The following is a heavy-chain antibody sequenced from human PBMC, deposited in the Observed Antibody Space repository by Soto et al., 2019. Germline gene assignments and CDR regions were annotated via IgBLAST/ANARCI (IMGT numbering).Heavy chain of an antibody. CDR1: GGSISSSSYF. CDR3: ARHDWNGVDY. D-gene: IGHD1-1*01. Sequence: QLQLQESGPGLVKPSETLSLTCTVSGGSISSSSYFWGWIRQPPGKGLEWIGRIYYSGSTYYNPSPKRRFTISKDTAKNQFSLKLSSVTAADTAVYYCARHDWNGVDYWGQGTLFTVSS. J-gene: IGHJ4*02. CDR2: IYYSGST. V-gene: IGHV4-39*01.